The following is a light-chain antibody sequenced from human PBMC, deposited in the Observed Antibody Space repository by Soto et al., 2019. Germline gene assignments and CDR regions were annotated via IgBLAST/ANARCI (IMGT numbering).Light chain of an antibody. Sequence: DIQMTQSPSSLSASVGDRVTITCRASQRISGFLNWFQQKPGKSPKLLIYDASSLQSGVPSRFSGSGSGTDFTLTITSLQPGDFATYYCQRGGFTFGPGTKVDIK. CDR3: QRGGFT. V-gene: IGKV1-39*01. J-gene: IGKJ3*01. CDR2: DAS. CDR1: QRISGF.